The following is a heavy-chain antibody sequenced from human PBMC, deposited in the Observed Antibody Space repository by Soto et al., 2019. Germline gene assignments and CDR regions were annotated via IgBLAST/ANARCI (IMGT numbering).Heavy chain of an antibody. CDR2: ISSSSSYI. V-gene: IGHV3-21*01. J-gene: IGHJ4*02. Sequence: EVQLVESGGGLVKPGGSLRLSCAASGFTFSSYSMNWVRQAPGKGLEWVSSISSSSSYIYYADSVKGRFTISRENAKNSLYLQMNSLRAQDTAVYYCEREPTVPRGSGSYRILSYFDYWGQGTLVTVSS. CDR1: GFTFSSYS. D-gene: IGHD3-10*01. CDR3: EREPTVPRGSGSYRILSYFDY.